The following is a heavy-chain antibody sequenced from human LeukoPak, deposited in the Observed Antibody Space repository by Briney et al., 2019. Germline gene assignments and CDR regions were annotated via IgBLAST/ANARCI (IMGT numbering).Heavy chain of an antibody. Sequence: PGGSLRLSCAASGFTFSDYYMNWVRQAPGKGLEWVSSISSSSYIYYADSVKGRFTISRDNAKNSLYLQMNSLRAEDTAVYYCARHLSGVTGYTYGRGIDYRGQGTLVTVSS. D-gene: IGHD5-18*01. J-gene: IGHJ4*02. CDR3: ARHLSGVTGYTYGRGIDY. V-gene: IGHV3-69-1*01. CDR1: GFTFSDYY. CDR2: ISSSSYI.